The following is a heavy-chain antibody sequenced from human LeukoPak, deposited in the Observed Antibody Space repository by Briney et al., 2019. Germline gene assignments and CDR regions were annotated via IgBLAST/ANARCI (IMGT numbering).Heavy chain of an antibody. J-gene: IGHJ3*02. Sequence: SETLSLTCTVSGGSISSGDYYWRWIRQPPGKGLEWIGYIYYSGSTYYNPSLKSRVTISVDTSKNQFSLKLSSVTAADTAVYYCARAEDIVVVPAAGDAFDIWGQGTMVTVSS. CDR3: ARAEDIVVVPAAGDAFDI. CDR1: GGSISSGDYY. D-gene: IGHD2-2*01. V-gene: IGHV4-30-4*01. CDR2: IYYSGST.